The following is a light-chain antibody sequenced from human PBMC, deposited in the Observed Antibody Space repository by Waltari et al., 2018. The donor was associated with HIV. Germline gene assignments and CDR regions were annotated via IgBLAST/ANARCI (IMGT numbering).Light chain of an antibody. V-gene: IGLV1-47*01. CDR2: RNN. CDR1: SSNIGSKY. Sequence: QSVLTQPPSASGTPGQSATTSCSGSSSNIGSKYVYWFQQLPGTAPNLLMYRNNQRPSGVPDRVSGSKSGTSASLAISGLRAEDEADYYCAAWDDSLSAVVFGGGTKLTVL. J-gene: IGLJ3*02. CDR3: AAWDDSLSAVV.